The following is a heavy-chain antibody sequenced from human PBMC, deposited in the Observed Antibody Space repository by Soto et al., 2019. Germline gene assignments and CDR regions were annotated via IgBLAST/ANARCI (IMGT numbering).Heavy chain of an antibody. Sequence: GASVKVSCKASGYTFTSYGISWVRQAPGQGLEWMGWISAYNGNTNYAQKLQGRVTMTTDTSTSTAYMELRSLRSDDTAVYYCVRDDYGDYEAPIDYWGQGTLVTVSS. D-gene: IGHD4-17*01. CDR1: GYTFTSYG. CDR2: ISAYNGNT. J-gene: IGHJ4*02. CDR3: VRDDYGDYEAPIDY. V-gene: IGHV1-18*01.